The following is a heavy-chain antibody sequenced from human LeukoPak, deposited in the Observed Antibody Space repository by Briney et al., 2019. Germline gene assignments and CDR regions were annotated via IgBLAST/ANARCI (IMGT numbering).Heavy chain of an antibody. CDR3: ARGPWRVAATLNWFDP. D-gene: IGHD2-15*01. V-gene: IGHV4-38-2*02. CDR2: VYHTGTT. Sequence: SETLSLTCTVSGYSLSSGYYWGWIRQPPGKGLEWIVSVYHTGTTYYNPSLNSRVTISVDASKNQFSLKLSSVTAADTAVYYCARGPWRVAATLNWFDPWGQGTLVTVSS. CDR1: GYSLSSGYY. J-gene: IGHJ5*02.